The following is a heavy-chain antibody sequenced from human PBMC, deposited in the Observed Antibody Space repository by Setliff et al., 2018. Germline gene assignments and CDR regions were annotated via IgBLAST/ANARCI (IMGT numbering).Heavy chain of an antibody. D-gene: IGHD6-19*01. CDR2: IRSKAYGGTT. CDR3: TRASSIAVAGSSI. V-gene: IGHV3-49*04. CDR1: GFTFSSYA. J-gene: IGHJ4*02. Sequence: GGSLRLSCAASGFTFSSYAMSWVRRAPGKGLEWVGFIRSKAYGGTTEYAASVKGRFTISRDDSKSIAYLQMNSLKTEDTAVYYCTRASSIAVAGSSIWGQGILVT.